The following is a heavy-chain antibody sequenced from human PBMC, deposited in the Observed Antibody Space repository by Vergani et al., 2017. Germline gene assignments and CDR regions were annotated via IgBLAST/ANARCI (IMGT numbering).Heavy chain of an antibody. V-gene: IGHV1-46*03. CDR1: GYTSSNYY. CDR2: INPSGGHT. CDR3: ARGDYGILTGYRY. Sequence: QVQVVQSGAEVKKSGASVKFSCKTSGYTSSNYYMHWVRQGPGQGLEWMGIINPSGGHTNYAQKFQGRVTMTRDTSTSTVYMELSSLRSEDTAIYYCARGDYGILTGYRYWGQGTLVTVSA. J-gene: IGHJ4*02. D-gene: IGHD3-9*01.